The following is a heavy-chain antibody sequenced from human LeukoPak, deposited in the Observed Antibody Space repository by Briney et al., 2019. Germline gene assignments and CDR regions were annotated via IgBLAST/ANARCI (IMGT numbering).Heavy chain of an antibody. CDR1: GYTFTGYY. CDR3: ARVYYDSSGLDNWFDP. V-gene: IGHV1-2*02. Sequence: ASVKVSCKASGYTFTGYYMHWVRQAPGQGLEWMGWINPNSGGTNYAQKFQGRVTMTRDTSISTAYMELSRLRSDDTAVYYCARVYYDSSGLDNWFDPWGQGTLVTVSS. D-gene: IGHD3-22*01. CDR2: INPNSGGT. J-gene: IGHJ5*02.